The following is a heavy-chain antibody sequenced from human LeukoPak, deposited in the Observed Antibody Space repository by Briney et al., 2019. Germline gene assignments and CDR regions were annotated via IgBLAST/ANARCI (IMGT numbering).Heavy chain of an antibody. CDR3: ATQRNTFNCGGDCRLGYMDV. Sequence: GGSLRLSCAASGFNLSTYEVNWVRQAPGKGLEWVSSISSSSSYIYYADSVKGRFTISRDNAKNSLYLQMNSLRAEDTAVYYCATQRNTFNCGGDCRLGYMDVWGKGTTVAISS. D-gene: IGHD2-21*02. J-gene: IGHJ6*03. V-gene: IGHV3-21*04. CDR2: ISSSSSYI. CDR1: GFNLSTYE.